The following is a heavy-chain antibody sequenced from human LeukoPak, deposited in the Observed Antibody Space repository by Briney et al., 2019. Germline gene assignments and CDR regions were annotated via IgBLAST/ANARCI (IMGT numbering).Heavy chain of an antibody. CDR3: AKDPMVRGLTYDC. CDR1: GFTFSSYA. Sequence: GGSLRLSCAASGFTFSSYAMSWVRQAPGKGLEWVSAISGSGGNTYYADSVKGRFTISRDNSKNTLYLQMNSLRAEDTAVYYCAKDPMVRGLTYDCWGQGTLVTVSS. D-gene: IGHD3-10*01. CDR2: ISGSGGNT. J-gene: IGHJ4*02. V-gene: IGHV3-23*01.